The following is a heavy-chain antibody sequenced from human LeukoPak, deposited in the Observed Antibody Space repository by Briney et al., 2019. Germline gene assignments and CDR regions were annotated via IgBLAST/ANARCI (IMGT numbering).Heavy chain of an antibody. J-gene: IGHJ4*02. CDR1: GFTFSSFS. D-gene: IGHD3-22*01. CDR2: ISSSSSYI. Sequence: GGSLRLSRAASGFTFSSFSMNWVRQAPGEGLEWGSSISSSSSYIYYADSVKGRFTISRDNAKNSLYLQMNSLRAEDTAVYYCARDYYDSSGYSHGASIFDYWGQGTLVTVSS. CDR3: ARDYYDSSGYSHGASIFDY. V-gene: IGHV3-21*01.